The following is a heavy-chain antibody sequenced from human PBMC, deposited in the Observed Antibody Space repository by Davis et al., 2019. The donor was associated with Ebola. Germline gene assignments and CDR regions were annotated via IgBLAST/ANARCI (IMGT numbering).Heavy chain of an antibody. J-gene: IGHJ5*02. CDR3: ANMFSSSPRGGWFDP. Sequence: HTGGSLRLSCAASGFTFSSYWMHWVRQAPGKGLVWVSRINSDGSSTSYADSVKGRFTVSRDNAKNTLYLQMNSLRAEDTAVYYCANMFSSSPRGGWFDPWGQGTLVTVSS. CDR1: GFTFSSYW. V-gene: IGHV3-74*01. D-gene: IGHD6-6*01. CDR2: INSDGSST.